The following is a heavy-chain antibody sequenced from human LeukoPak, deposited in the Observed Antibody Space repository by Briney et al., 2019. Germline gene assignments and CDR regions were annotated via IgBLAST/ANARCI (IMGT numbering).Heavy chain of an antibody. CDR1: GFTFSTYA. J-gene: IGHJ5*02. V-gene: IGHV3-30-3*01. Sequence: PGGSLRLSCAASGFTFSTYAMHWVRQAPGKGLEWVAVISYDGSNKYYADSVKGRFTISRDNSKNTLYLQMNSLRAEDTAVYYCARSLNKWVSWFDPWGQGTLVTVSS. CDR3: ARSLNKWVSWFDP. D-gene: IGHD1-26*01. CDR2: ISYDGSNK.